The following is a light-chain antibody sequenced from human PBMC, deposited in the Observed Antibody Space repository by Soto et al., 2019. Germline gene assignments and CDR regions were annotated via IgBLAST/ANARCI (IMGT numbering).Light chain of an antibody. Sequence: EIVMTQSPASLSVSPGERVTLSCRASQGIGDTLAWYQQKPGQAPRLLIYDTSSRATGVPDRYSASGSGTDFTLTISRLEPEDFAVFFCQQYGTSEIIFGQGTRLEIK. CDR3: QQYGTSEII. J-gene: IGKJ5*01. CDR1: QGIGDT. V-gene: IGKV3-20*01. CDR2: DTS.